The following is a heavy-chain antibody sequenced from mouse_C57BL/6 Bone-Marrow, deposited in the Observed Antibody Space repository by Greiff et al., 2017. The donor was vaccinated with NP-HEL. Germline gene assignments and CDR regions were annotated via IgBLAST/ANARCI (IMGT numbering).Heavy chain of an antibody. D-gene: IGHD1-1*01. CDR2: IDPSDSYT. Sequence: QVQLQQPGAELVMPGASVKLSCKASGYTFTSYWMHWVKQRPGQGLEWIGEIDPSDSYTNYNQKFKGKSTLTVDKSSSTAYMQLSSLTSEDSAVYYCAREALYYGSSYGAMDYWCQGTSVTVSS. CDR3: AREALYYGSSYGAMDY. CDR1: GYTFTSYW. J-gene: IGHJ4*01. V-gene: IGHV1-69*01.